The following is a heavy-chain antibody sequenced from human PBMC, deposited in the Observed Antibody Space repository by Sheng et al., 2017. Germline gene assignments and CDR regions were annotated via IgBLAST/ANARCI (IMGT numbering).Heavy chain of an antibody. D-gene: IGHD6-13*01. CDR1: GGTFSSYA. J-gene: IGHJ6*02. CDR3: ARDSGSSWPHPFYYYYGMDV. Sequence: QVQLVQSGAEVKKPGSSVKVSCKASGGTFSSYAISWVRQAPGQGLEWMGGIIPIFGTANYAQKFQGRVTITADESTSTAYMELSSLRSEDTAVYYCARDSGSSWPHPFYYYYGMDVWGQGTTVTVSS. CDR2: IIPIFGTA. V-gene: IGHV1-69*01.